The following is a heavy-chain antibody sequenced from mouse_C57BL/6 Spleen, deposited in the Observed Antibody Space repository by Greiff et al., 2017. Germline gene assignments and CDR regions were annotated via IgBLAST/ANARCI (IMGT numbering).Heavy chain of an antibody. J-gene: IGHJ3*01. CDR2: IYPGDGDT. CDR3: ERRDGYAWFAY. CDR1: GYAFSSSW. V-gene: IGHV1-82*01. D-gene: IGHD2-2*01. Sequence: VQLQQSGPELVKPGASVKISCKASGYAFSSSWMNWVKQRPGKRLEWIGRIYPGDGDTNYNGKFKGKATLTADKSSSTAYMQLSSLTSEDSAVXFCERRDGYAWFAYWGQGTLVTVSA.